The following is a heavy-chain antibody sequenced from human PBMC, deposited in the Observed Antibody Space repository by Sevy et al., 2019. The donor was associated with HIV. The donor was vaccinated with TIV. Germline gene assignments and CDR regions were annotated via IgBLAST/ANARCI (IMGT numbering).Heavy chain of an antibody. CDR2: INAGNGNT. V-gene: IGHV1-3*01. D-gene: IGHD1-26*01. CDR3: ARVKDSGSYWDLGT. Sequence: ASVKVSCKASGYTFTSYAMHWVRQAPGQRLEWTGWINAGNGNTKDSQKFQGRVTITRDTSASTAYMELSSLRSEDTAVYYCARVKDSGSYWDLGTWGQGTLVTVSS. CDR1: GYTFTSYA. J-gene: IGHJ5*02.